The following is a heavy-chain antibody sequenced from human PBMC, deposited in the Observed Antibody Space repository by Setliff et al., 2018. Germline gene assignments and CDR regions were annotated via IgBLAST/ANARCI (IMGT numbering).Heavy chain of an antibody. V-gene: IGHV4-34*01. CDR2: INHSGST. J-gene: IGHJ5*02. CDR1: GGSFSGYY. D-gene: IGHD3-10*01. Sequence: LSLTCAVYGGSFSGYYWSWIRQPPGKGLEWIGEINHSGSTNYNPSLKSRVTISVDTSKNEFSLKLSSVTAADTAVYYCARGKGSWVLLRWFDPWGQGTLVTVSS. CDR3: ARGKGSWVLLRWFDP.